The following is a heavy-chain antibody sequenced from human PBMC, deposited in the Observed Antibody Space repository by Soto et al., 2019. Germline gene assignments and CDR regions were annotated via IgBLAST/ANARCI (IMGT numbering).Heavy chain of an antibody. V-gene: IGHV3-30*18. J-gene: IGHJ6*02. Sequence: PGGSLRLSCAASGFTFSNYGMHWVRQAPGKGLEWLAVISFAGSNKYYVDSVKGRFTISRDNSKNTLYLQMNSLRAEDTAKYYFAKDLWVGDSSGYLYAMDVWGQGTTVTVSS. CDR3: AKDLWVGDSSGYLYAMDV. CDR2: ISFAGSNK. CDR1: GFTFSNYG. D-gene: IGHD3-22*01.